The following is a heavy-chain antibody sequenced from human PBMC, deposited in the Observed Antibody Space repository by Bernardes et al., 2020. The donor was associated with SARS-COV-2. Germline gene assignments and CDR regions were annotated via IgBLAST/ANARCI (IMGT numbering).Heavy chain of an antibody. Sequence: GGSLRLSCAASGFTFTKYEMSWVRQAPGKGLEWVSRISGNGNTTYYADSVKGRFTISRDNSKNTLFLQMDSLRAEDTAVYYCAKDDDRPIFGGHGFDSWGQGTLVTVSS. CDR1: GFTFTKYE. D-gene: IGHD3-3*01. CDR2: ISGNGNTT. V-gene: IGHV3-23*01. CDR3: AKDDDRPIFGGHGFDS. J-gene: IGHJ4*02.